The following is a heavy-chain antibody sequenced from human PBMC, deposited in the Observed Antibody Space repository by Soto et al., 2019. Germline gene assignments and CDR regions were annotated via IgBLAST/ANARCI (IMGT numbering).Heavy chain of an antibody. CDR2: VSGSGGGT. J-gene: IGHJ6*02. CDR1: GFTFNTYG. Sequence: AGGSLRLSCAASGFTFNTYGMTWVRQAPGKGLEWVSTVSGSGGGTYYADSVKGRFTISRDNSKNTVFLQMNSLRGEDTAVYYCARDRIEAAGTPRFNYYYGMDVWGQGTTVTVSS. V-gene: IGHV3-23*01. D-gene: IGHD6-13*01. CDR3: ARDRIEAAGTPRFNYYYGMDV.